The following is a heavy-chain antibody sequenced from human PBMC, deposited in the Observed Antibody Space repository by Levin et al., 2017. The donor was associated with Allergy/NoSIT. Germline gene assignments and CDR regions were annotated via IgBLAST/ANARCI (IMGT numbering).Heavy chain of an antibody. CDR2: IYLSGST. CDR3: ARVAGYSDGYYFDC. V-gene: IGHV4-30-2*01. Sequence: SETLSLTCAVSGGSISSGGYSWSWIRQPPGKGLEWIGNIYLSGSTNDNPSLKSRVTTSVDRSKNQFSLKLSYVTAADTAVYYCARVAGYSDGYYFDCWGPGTLVTVSS. CDR1: GGSISSGGYS. J-gene: IGHJ4*02. D-gene: IGHD5-18*01.